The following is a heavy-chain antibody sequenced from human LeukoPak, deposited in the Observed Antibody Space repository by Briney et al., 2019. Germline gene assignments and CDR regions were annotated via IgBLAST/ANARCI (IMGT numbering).Heavy chain of an antibody. CDR3: ARDSPITGSFYYYMDV. CDR1: GFTFSSYE. CDR2: SSSSGTSI. Sequence: PGGSLRLSCAASGFTFSSYEMNWVRQAPGKGLEWISYSSSSGTSIYYADSVKGRFTVSRDNTKNSLYLQMNSLRAEDTAVYYCARDSPITGSFYYYMDVWGKGTTFTVSS. V-gene: IGHV3-48*03. D-gene: IGHD1-20*01. J-gene: IGHJ6*03.